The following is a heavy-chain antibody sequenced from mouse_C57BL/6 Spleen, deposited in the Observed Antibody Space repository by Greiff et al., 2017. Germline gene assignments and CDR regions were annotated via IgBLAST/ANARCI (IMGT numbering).Heavy chain of an antibody. V-gene: IGHV5-6*01. CDR3: ARHIYYYGSSFYYAMDY. D-gene: IGHD1-1*01. Sequence: EVMLVESGGDLVKPGGSLKLSCAASGFTFSSYGMSWVRQTPDKRLEWVATISSGGSYTYYPDSVKGRFTISRDNAKNTLYLQMSSLKSEDTAMYYCARHIYYYGSSFYYAMDYWGQGTSVTVSS. J-gene: IGHJ4*01. CDR1: GFTFSSYG. CDR2: ISSGGSYT.